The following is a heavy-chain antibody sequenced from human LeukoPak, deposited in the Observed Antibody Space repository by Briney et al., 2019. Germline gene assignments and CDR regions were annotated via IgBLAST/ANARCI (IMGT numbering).Heavy chain of an antibody. J-gene: IGHJ6*03. Sequence: SVKVSYKASGGTFSSYAISWVRQAPGQGLEWMGGIIPIFGTANYAQKFQGRVTITTDESTSTAYMELSSLRSEDTAVYYCASSTTVTSRYYYYYYYYMDVWGKGTTVTVSS. CDR2: IIPIFGTA. D-gene: IGHD4-17*01. CDR1: GGTFSSYA. CDR3: ASSTTVTSRYYYYYYYYMDV. V-gene: IGHV1-69*05.